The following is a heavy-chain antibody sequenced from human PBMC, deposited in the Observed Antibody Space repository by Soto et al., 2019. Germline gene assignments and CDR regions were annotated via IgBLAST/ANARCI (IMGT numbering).Heavy chain of an antibody. V-gene: IGHV5-51*01. Sequence: GESLKISCKGSGYSFTSYWIVWVRQMPGKGLEWMGIIYPGDSDTRYSPSFQGQVTISADKSISTAYLQWSSLKASDTAMYYCARHGANSGYDPGTGWYYGMDVWVQGTTVTVSS. CDR1: GYSFTSYW. CDR2: IYPGDSDT. CDR3: ARHGANSGYDPGTGWYYGMDV. D-gene: IGHD5-12*01. J-gene: IGHJ6*02.